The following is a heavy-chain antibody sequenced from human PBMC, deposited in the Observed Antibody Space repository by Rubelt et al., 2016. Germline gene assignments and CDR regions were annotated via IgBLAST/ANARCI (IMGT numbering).Heavy chain of an antibody. CDR2: INPSGNT. Sequence: QLQLQESGPGLVKPSETLSLTCTVYGGSISGYYWSWIRQPPGKGLEWIGEINPSGNTYYNPSLKSRVTISVDTSKNQFSLRLSSVTAADTAVYYCARGRDGDRMGCWGQGTLDTVSS. V-gene: IGHV4-34*01. CDR1: GGSISGYY. D-gene: IGHD4-17*01. J-gene: IGHJ4*02. CDR3: ARGRDGDRMGC.